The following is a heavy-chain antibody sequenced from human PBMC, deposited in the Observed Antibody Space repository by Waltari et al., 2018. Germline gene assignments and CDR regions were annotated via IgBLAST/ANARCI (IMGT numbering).Heavy chain of an antibody. J-gene: IGHJ4*02. CDR1: GFTFSSYW. CDR2: IKQDGSEK. V-gene: IGHV3-7*01. CDR3: ARGQYYYDSSGYDHFDY. D-gene: IGHD3-22*01. Sequence: EVQLVESGGGLVQPGGSLRLSCAASGFTFSSYWMSWVRQAQGKGLEWVANIKQDGSEKYYVDSVKGRFTISRDNAKNSLYLQMNSLRAEDTAVYYCARGQYYYDSSGYDHFDYWGQGTLVTVSS.